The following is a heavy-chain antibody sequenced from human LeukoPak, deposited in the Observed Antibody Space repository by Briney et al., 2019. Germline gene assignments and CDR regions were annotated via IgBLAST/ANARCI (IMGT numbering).Heavy chain of an antibody. V-gene: IGHV3-30*02. J-gene: IGHJ4*02. CDR2: IQYDENNK. CDR3: AKLLRFGELLATDY. CDR1: GFTMSSYD. D-gene: IGHD3-10*01. Sequence: GGSLRLSCAASGFTMSSYDMHWVRQAPGKGLEWVAFIQYDENNKYYADSVKGRSTISRDTSKNTLYLQMNSLRAEDTAVYYCAKLLRFGELLATDYWGQGTLVTVSS.